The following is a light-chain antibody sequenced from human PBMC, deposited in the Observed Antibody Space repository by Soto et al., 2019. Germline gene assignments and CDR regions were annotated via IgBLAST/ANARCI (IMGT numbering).Light chain of an antibody. CDR2: QAS. Sequence: DIQMTQSPSTLSASVGDRVTITCRASQSIDKWLAWYQQKPGKAPNLLLYQASILQSGVPSRFSGSVSGTEFTLTISSLQPDDVGSYFCQQYNRFSWTFGQGTKVEIK. J-gene: IGKJ1*01. CDR1: QSIDKW. CDR3: QQYNRFSWT. V-gene: IGKV1-5*03.